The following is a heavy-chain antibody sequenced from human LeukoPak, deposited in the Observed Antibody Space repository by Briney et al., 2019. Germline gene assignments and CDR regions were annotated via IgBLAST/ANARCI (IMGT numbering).Heavy chain of an antibody. J-gene: IGHJ4*02. V-gene: IGHV3-21*01. D-gene: IGHD1-26*01. Sequence: PGGSLRLSCAASGFTFSSYSMNWVRQAPGKGLEWVSSISSSSSYIYYADSVKGRFTISRDNAKNSLYLQMNSLRAEDTAVYYCARDPGSLQTLGTDYWGQGTLVTVSS. CDR1: GFTFSSYS. CDR2: ISSSSSYI. CDR3: ARDPGSLQTLGTDY.